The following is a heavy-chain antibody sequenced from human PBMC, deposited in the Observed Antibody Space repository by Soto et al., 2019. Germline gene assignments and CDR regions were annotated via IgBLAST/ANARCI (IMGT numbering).Heavy chain of an antibody. CDR3: AKDSFGGIIVLPGY. J-gene: IGHJ4*02. V-gene: IGHV3-9*01. CDR1: GFSFDDYA. CDR2: ISWNTGSI. Sequence: EVKMVESGGGLVQPGRSLRLSCAASGFSFDDYAMNWVRQTPGKGLEWVSGISWNTGSIGYADSVKGRFTISRDNAKNSLYLQMNSLRAEDTALYYCAKDSFGGIIVLPGYWGQGTLVTVSS. D-gene: IGHD3-16*02.